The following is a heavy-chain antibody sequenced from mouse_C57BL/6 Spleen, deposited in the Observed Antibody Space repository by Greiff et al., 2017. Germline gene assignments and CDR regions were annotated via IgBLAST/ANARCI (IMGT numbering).Heavy chain of an antibody. CDR1: GYTFTSYD. Sequence: QVQLQQSGPELVKPGASVKLSCKASGYTFTSYDIHWVKQRPGQGLEWIGWIYPRDGSTKYNEKFKGKATLTVDTSSSTAYMELHSLTSEDSAVYFCARKEGYYYGSSPYAMDYWGQGTSVTVSS. J-gene: IGHJ4*01. D-gene: IGHD1-1*01. CDR3: ARKEGYYYGSSPYAMDY. CDR2: IYPRDGST. V-gene: IGHV1-85*01.